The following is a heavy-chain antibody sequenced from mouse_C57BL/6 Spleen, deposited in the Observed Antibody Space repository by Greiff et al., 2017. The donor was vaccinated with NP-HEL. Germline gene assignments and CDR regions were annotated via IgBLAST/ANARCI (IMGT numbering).Heavy chain of an antibody. CDR1: GYTFTSYW. Sequence: VQLQQPGTELVKPGASVKLSCKASGYTFTSYWMHWVKQRPGQGLEWIGNINPSNGGTNYNEKFKSKATLTVDKSSSTAYMQLSSLTSEDSAVYYCARDSITTVVAPDYWGKGTTLTVSS. V-gene: IGHV1-53*01. CDR3: ARDSITTVVAPDY. D-gene: IGHD1-1*01. J-gene: IGHJ2*01. CDR2: INPSNGGT.